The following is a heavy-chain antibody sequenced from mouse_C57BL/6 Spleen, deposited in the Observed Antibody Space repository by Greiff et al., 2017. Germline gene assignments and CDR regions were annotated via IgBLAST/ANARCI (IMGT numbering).Heavy chain of an antibody. V-gene: IGHV14-4*01. D-gene: IGHD2-3*01. J-gene: IGHJ2*01. CDR2: IDPENGDT. CDR3: TTGSYDGYYRGPY. CDR1: GFNIKDDY. Sequence: EVQLQQSGAELVRPGASVKLSCTASGFNIKDDYMHWVKQRPEQGLEWIGWIDPENGDTEYASKFQGKATITADTSSNTAYLQLSSLTSEDTAVYYCTTGSYDGYYRGPYWGQGTTLTVSS.